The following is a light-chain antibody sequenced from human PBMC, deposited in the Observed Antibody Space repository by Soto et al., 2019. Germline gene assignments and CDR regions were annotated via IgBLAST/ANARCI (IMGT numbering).Light chain of an antibody. CDR3: QQRGSWPLT. Sequence: EIVLTQSPGTLSLSPGERATLSCRASQSVSSSSLAWYQQKPGQAPRLLISGASSRAADIPDRFSGSGSGTDFTLTINRLEPEDFAVYYCQQRGSWPLTFGGGTKVEIK. J-gene: IGKJ4*01. CDR1: QSVSSSS. CDR2: GAS. V-gene: IGKV3-20*01.